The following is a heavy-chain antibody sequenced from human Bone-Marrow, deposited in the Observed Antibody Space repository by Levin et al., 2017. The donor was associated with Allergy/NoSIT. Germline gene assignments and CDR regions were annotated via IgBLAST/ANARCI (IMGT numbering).Heavy chain of an antibody. CDR1: GGSFSSYT. V-gene: IGHV1-69*02. CDR2: FIPILDLA. J-gene: IGHJ4*02. Sequence: GGSLRLSCKASGGSFSSYTVSWVRQAPGQGLEWMGRFIPILDLASYAQKFQGRVTITADKSTSTAYMQLSSLRSDDTAVYYCASGLHGYSYGSFHYWGQGTLVTVSS. CDR3: ASGLHGYSYGSFHY. D-gene: IGHD5-18*01.